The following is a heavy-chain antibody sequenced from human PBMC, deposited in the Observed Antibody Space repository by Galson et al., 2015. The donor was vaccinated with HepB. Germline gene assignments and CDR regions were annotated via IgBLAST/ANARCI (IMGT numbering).Heavy chain of an antibody. J-gene: IGHJ2*01. D-gene: IGHD3-16*01. CDR3: ARARGQGAGDYENWYFDL. CDR1: GFTFNICP. CDR2: ISYNGRYT. V-gene: IGHV3-30*04. Sequence: SLRLSCAGSGFTFNICPMHWVRQPPGKGLEWVSVISYNGRYTNYADSGKGRFTIFRDNSKNTVYLQMNSLTPDDTAVYFCARARGQGAGDYENWYFDLWGRGTLVTVSS.